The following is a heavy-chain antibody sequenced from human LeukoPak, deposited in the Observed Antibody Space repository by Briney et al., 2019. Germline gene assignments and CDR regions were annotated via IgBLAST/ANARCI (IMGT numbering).Heavy chain of an antibody. D-gene: IGHD3-22*01. Sequence: ASVKVSCKASGYTFSDYYIHWVRQAPGQGLEWMGSIDLTSGGTRNAQRFQGRVTMTRDTSISTAYMEMSRLTSDDTAVYFCAREYYDNNGRKYAFDVWGQGTMVTVSS. CDR3: AREYYDNNGRKYAFDV. V-gene: IGHV1-2*02. J-gene: IGHJ3*01. CDR1: GYTFSDYY. CDR2: IDLTSGGT.